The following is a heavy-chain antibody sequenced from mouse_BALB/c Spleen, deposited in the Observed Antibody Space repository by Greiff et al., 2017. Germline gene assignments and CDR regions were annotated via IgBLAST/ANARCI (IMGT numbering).Heavy chain of an antibody. CDR2: IYPGDGDT. V-gene: IGHV1-87*01. CDR3: AKGMLDY. D-gene: IGHD2-10*02. J-gene: IGHJ4*01. Sequence: QVQLQQSGAELVRPGASVKLSCKASGYTFTSYWMQWVKQRPGQGLEWIGAIYPGDGDTRYTQKFKGETTLTADKSSSTAYMQLSSLASEDSAVYYCAKGMLDYWGQGTSVTVSS. CDR1: GYTFTSYW.